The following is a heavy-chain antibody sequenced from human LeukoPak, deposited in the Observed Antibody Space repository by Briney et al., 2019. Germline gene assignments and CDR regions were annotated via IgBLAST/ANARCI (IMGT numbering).Heavy chain of an antibody. Sequence: ASVKVSCKASGYTLTGYYMHWVRQAPGQGLEWMGWINPNSGGTKYAQKFQGRVTMARDTSISTAYMELSRLRSDDTAVYYCARDEGYCSSTSCSAELDYWGQGTLVTVSS. J-gene: IGHJ4*02. CDR2: INPNSGGT. CDR3: ARDEGYCSSTSCSAELDY. D-gene: IGHD2-2*01. V-gene: IGHV1-2*02. CDR1: GYTLTGYY.